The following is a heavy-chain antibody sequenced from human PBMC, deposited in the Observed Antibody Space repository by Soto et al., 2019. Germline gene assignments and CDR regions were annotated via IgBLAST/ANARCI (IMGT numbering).Heavy chain of an antibody. CDR1: GFTFSSYA. D-gene: IGHD3-16*01. CDR2: ISGSGGST. J-gene: IGHJ4*02. V-gene: IGHV3-23*01. Sequence: EVQLLESGGGLVQPGGSLRLSCAASGFTFSSYAMSWVRQAPGKGLEWVSAISGSGGSTYYADSVKGRFTISRDNSKNALYLHMKRVRAEDTAVHYCAKSQRLDYDYIWGSYLRYWGQGTLVTVSS. CDR3: AKSQRLDYDYIWGSYLRY.